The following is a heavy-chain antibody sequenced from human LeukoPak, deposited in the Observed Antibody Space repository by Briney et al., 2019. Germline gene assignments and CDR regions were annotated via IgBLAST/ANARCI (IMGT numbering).Heavy chain of an antibody. J-gene: IGHJ4*02. V-gene: IGHV3-23*01. CDR1: GFPFSSYA. D-gene: IGHD6-13*01. Sequence: GGSLRLSCAASGFPFSSYAMSWVRQAPGKGLEWVSAISGTGGSTYYAVSVKGLLTISRDNSKNTLYLQMNSLRAEDTAIYYCVKDRSDNSSWYLGEYWGQGTLVAVSS. CDR2: ISGTGGST. CDR3: VKDRSDNSSWYLGEY.